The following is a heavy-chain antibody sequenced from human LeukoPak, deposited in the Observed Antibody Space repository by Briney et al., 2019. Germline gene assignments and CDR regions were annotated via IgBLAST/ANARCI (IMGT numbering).Heavy chain of an antibody. J-gene: IGHJ3*02. D-gene: IGHD3-10*01. CDR1: GFTFSSYA. CDR3: AKAMVRGVIGKDAFDI. Sequence: GGSLRLSCAASGFTFSSYAMSWVRQAPGKGLERVSAISGSGGSTYYADSVKGRFTISRDNSKNSLYLQMNSLRTEDTALYYCAKAMVRGVIGKDAFDIWGQGTMVTVSS. V-gene: IGHV3-23*01. CDR2: ISGSGGST.